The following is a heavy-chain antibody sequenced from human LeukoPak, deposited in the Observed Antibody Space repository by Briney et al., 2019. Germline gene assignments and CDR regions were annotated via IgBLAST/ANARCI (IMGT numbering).Heavy chain of an antibody. V-gene: IGHV3-73*01. D-gene: IGHD5-18*01. CDR1: GFTFSGSA. Sequence: GGSLRLSCAASGFTFSGSAMHWVRQASGKGLEWVGRIRSKANSYATAYAASVKGRFTISRDDSKNTAYLQMNNLADEDTAVYYCVKEGEGHSYAPKTGPPTWGQGTLVTVSS. J-gene: IGHJ5*02. CDR2: IRSKANSYAT. CDR3: VKEGEGHSYAPKTGPPT.